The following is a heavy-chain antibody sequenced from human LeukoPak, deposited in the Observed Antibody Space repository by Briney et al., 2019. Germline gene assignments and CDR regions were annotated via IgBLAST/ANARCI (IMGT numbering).Heavy chain of an antibody. Sequence: PGESLRLSCAASGFTVSSNYMSWVRQPPGKGLECISVNHSGGNTYYADSVKGRLTISRDNSKNTLYLQMDSLRAEDTAVDYCAREGREGGFDYWGQGALVTVSS. J-gene: IGHJ4*02. CDR3: AREGREGGFDY. CDR1: GFTVSSNY. D-gene: IGHD3-16*01. V-gene: IGHV3-53*01. CDR2: NHSGGNT.